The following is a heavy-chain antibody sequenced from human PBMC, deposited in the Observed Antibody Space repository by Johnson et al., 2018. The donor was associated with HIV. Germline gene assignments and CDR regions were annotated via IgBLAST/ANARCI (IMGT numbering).Heavy chain of an antibody. CDR1: GFTFTHYW. CDR2: VISAGRRP. CDR3: ASRSNWYYPVGSFDL. D-gene: IGHD6-13*01. J-gene: IGHJ3*01. Sequence: EKLVESGGGLVQPGGSLRLSCVASGFTFTHYWMHWVRQAPGKGLVWVSCVISAGRRPPNADSVKGRFTISRDNAKTTVYLQMNSLRAEDTAVYYCASRSNWYYPVGSFDLWGQGTMVTVSS. V-gene: IGHV3-74*03.